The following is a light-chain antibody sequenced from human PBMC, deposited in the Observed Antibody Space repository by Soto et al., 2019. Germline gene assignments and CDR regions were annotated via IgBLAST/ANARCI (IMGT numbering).Light chain of an antibody. J-gene: IGKJ1*01. V-gene: IGKV2-28*01. CDR2: LGS. Sequence: DIVMTQSPLSMPVTPGEPAYISCRSIQSLLHSNGYNYLDWYLQKPGQSPXLLIYLGSNRASGVPDRFSGSGSGTDFTLKIRRVEAEDVGVDYCMQALQTWTFGQGTKVAIK. CDR3: MQALQTWT. CDR1: QSLLHSNGYNY.